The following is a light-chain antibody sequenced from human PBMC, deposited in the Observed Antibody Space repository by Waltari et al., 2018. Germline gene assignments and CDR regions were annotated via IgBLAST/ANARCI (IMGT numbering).Light chain of an antibody. CDR3: SSYAGTLV. Sequence: QSALTQPPSASGSHGQSVTISCPGTSSDVGGSNYVSWYQQPPGKAPKLIIYAVSKRPSGCPDRFCGSKSSNTASLTDSGLQAEDEADYYCSSYAGTLVFGGGTKLTVL. V-gene: IGLV2-8*01. CDR2: AVS. J-gene: IGLJ2*01. CDR1: SSDVGGSNY.